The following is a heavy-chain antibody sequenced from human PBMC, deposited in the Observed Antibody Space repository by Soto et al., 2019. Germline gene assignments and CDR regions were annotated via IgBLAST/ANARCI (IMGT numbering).Heavy chain of an antibody. CDR1: SGSISSSDS. D-gene: IGHD3-3*01. J-gene: IGHJ4*02. CDR3: ARGPTIFGVVVKYYFDY. Sequence: SETMSLTCAVSSGSISSSDSWSGVRQPPGKGREGSGEIYHSGSTNYNPSRKSRVTIAVDTSKNQFSLKLSSVTAADTAVYYCARGPTIFGVVVKYYFDYWGQGTLVTAPQ. CDR2: IYHSGST. V-gene: IGHV4-4*02.